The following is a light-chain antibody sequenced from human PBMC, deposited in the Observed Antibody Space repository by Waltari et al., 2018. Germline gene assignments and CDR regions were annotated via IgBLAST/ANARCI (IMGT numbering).Light chain of an antibody. CDR1: SAEVGGYNY. Sequence: QSALTQPPSASGSPGQSVTISCTGTSAEVGGYNYVSWYQQHPGKAPKLLIYEVSKRPSGVPDRFSGSKSGNTASLTVSGLQAEDEAVYYCSSFAGGKYVFGTGTRIAV. CDR3: SSFAGGKYV. V-gene: IGLV2-8*01. J-gene: IGLJ1*01. CDR2: EVS.